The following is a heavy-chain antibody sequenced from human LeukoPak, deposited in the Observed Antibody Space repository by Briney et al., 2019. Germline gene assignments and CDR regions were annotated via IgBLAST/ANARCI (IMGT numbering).Heavy chain of an antibody. CDR1: GGSISSYH. J-gene: IGHJ6*03. CDR3: ARSVEGYCSGGSCYSYYYYMDV. CDR2: IYYSGST. V-gene: IGHV4-59*01. Sequence: SETLSLTCTVSGGSISSYHWRWIRQPPGKGLEGIGYIYYSGSTNYNPSLKSRVTISVDTSKNQFSLKLSSVTAADTAVYYCARSVEGYCSGGSCYSYYYYMDVWGKGTTVTVSS. D-gene: IGHD2-15*01.